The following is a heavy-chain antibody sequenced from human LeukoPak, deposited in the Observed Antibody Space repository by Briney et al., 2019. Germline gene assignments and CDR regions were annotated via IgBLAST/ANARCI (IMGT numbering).Heavy chain of an antibody. CDR2: ISGSGGST. J-gene: IGHJ4*02. CDR1: GFTFSSDA. V-gene: IGHV3-23*01. D-gene: IGHD4-23*01. Sequence: GGSLRLSCAASGFTFSSDAMSWVRQAPGKGLAWVSAISGSGGSTYYADSLKGRFTLSRDNSKKTLYLQMNSLRAEDTAVYYCAKRAVGPFDYWGQGTLVTASS. CDR3: AKRAVGPFDY.